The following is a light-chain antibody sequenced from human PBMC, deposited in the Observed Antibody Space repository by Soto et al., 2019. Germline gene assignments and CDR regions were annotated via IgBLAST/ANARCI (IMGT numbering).Light chain of an antibody. Sequence: QSALTQPRSVSGPPGQSVSISCSGTSSDVGTYNYVSWYQQQPGKAPKLMIYDVSKRPSGVPDRFSGSKSGNTASLTTSGLQAEDEADYYCCSYAGGYSHAVFGGGTKVTVL. V-gene: IGLV2-11*01. CDR2: DVS. CDR1: SSDVGTYNY. J-gene: IGLJ2*01. CDR3: CSYAGGYSHAV.